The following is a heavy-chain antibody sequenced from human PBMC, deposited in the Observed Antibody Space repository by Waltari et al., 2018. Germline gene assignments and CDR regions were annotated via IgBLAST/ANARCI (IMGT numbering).Heavy chain of an antibody. CDR2: INWNGGST. CDR1: GFTFDDYG. V-gene: IGHV3-20*04. Sequence: EVQLVESGGGVVRPGGSLRLSCAASGFTFDDYGMSWVRQAPGKGLEWVSGINWNGGSTGYADSVKGRFTISRDNAKNSLYLQMNSLRAEDTALYYCARKMTTGGEVSPEDAFDIWGQGTMVTVSS. D-gene: IGHD4-4*01. CDR3: ARKMTTGGEVSPEDAFDI. J-gene: IGHJ3*02.